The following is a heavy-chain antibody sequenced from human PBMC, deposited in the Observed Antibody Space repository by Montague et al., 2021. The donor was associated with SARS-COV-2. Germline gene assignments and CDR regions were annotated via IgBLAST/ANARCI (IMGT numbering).Heavy chain of an antibody. Sequence: CAISGDSVSSNSATWNWVRQSPSKGLAWLGRTYYSSKWYIDYAVSVRGRVTINPDTSNNQFSLQLNSVTPEDTAIYYCTSGREGNYNVMDVWGQGTPVTVSS. V-gene: IGHV6-1*01. CDR3: TSGREGNYNVMDV. CDR1: GDSVSSNSAT. D-gene: IGHD1-1*01. CDR2: TYYSSKWYI. J-gene: IGHJ6*02.